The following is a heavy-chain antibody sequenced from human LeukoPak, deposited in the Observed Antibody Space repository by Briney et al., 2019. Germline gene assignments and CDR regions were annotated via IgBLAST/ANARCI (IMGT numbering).Heavy chain of an antibody. D-gene: IGHD1-26*01. Sequence: GGSLRLSCAASGFTFDDYAMHWVRQAPGKGLEWVSGISWNSGSIGYADSVKGRFTISRDNAKNSLYLQMNSLRAEDTAVYYCARFPWELPGGDAFDIWGQGTMVTVSS. V-gene: IGHV3-9*01. J-gene: IGHJ3*02. CDR3: ARFPWELPGGDAFDI. CDR1: GFTFDDYA. CDR2: ISWNSGSI.